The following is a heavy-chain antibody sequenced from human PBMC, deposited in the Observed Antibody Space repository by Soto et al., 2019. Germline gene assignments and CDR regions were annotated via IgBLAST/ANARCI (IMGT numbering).Heavy chain of an antibody. CDR3: EKEVTRRPQGRVQGYDALES. J-gene: IGHJ3*01. D-gene: IGHD3-10*01. CDR1: GFSFSGYG. CDR2: LWYDGRNK. V-gene: IGHV3-33*03. Sequence: VQLVESGGGVVQPGKSLRLSCAASGFSFSGYGMHWVRQVPGKGLEWVAVLWYDGRNKYYGDSVEGRFTISRDKSNNTLYLQMANLRPEDPAVYHCEKEVTRRPQGRVQGYDALESWGQGTMVTVSS.